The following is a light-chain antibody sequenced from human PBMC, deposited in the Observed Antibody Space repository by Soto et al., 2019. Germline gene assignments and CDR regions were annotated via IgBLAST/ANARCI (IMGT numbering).Light chain of an antibody. CDR2: DAS. Sequence: DIQMTQSPSTLSASVGDRVTITCRASQSISSWLAWYQQKPGKAPKLLIYDASSLESGVPSRFIGSGSRTEFTLTISSLQPDDFATYYCKQYNSYSWTFGQGTKVEIK. CDR3: KQYNSYSWT. CDR1: QSISSW. V-gene: IGKV1-5*01. J-gene: IGKJ1*01.